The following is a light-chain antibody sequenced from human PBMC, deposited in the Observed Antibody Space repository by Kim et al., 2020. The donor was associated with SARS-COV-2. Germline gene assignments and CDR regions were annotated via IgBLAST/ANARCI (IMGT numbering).Light chain of an antibody. CDR2: EVT. V-gene: IGLV2-8*01. J-gene: IGLJ1*01. CDR3: SSYAGSNTPYV. Sequence: QSVLTQPPSASGSPGQSVTISCTGTSSDVGGYNYVSWYQQHPGKAPKLMIYEVTKRPSGVPDRFSGSKSGNTASLTVSGLRAEDEADYYCSSYAGSNTPYVFGTGTKVTVL. CDR1: SSDVGGYNY.